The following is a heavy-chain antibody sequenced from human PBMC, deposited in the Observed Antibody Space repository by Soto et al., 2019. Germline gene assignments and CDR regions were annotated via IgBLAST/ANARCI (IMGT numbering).Heavy chain of an antibody. CDR3: AKDPEEVVTAPDY. CDR2: SCGSGGSR. V-gene: IGHV3-23*01. Sequence: GGTLRLSCAAAGFTLRSYAMNWVRQARGKGLDRDLGSCGSGGSRYYVDYVKSRFTISRDSPSNTMYLQMNSLRAEDTAVYYCAKDPEEVVTAPDYWGQRTLVTVSS. CDR1: GFTLRSYA. J-gene: IGHJ4*02. D-gene: IGHD2-21*02.